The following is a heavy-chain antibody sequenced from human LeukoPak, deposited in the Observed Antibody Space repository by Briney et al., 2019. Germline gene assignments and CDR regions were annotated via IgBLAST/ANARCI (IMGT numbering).Heavy chain of an antibody. CDR3: ARHSISDIVVVPASYFDY. CDR2: IDYSGST. V-gene: IGHV4-39*01. D-gene: IGHD2-2*01. J-gene: IGHJ4*02. CDR1: GGSISSSSYY. Sequence: SETLSLTCTVSGGSISSSSYYWGWIRQPPGKGLEWIGSIDYSGSTYYNPSLKSRVAISVDTSKNQFSLKLSSVTAADTGVYYCARHSISDIVVVPASYFDYWGQGTLVTVSS.